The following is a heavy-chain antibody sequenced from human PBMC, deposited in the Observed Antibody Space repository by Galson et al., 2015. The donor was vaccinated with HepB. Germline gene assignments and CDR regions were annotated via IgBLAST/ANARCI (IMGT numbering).Heavy chain of an antibody. V-gene: IGHV1-18*01. CDR1: GYTFTSYG. D-gene: IGHD3-3*01. CDR3: AREVITIFGVEVNWFDP. J-gene: IGHJ5*02. CDR2: ISAYNGNT. Sequence: SVKVSCKASGYTFTSYGISWVRQAPGQGLEWMGWISAYNGNTNYAQKLQGRVTMTTDTSTSTAYMELRSLRSDDTAVYYCAREVITIFGVEVNWFDPWGQGTLVTVSS.